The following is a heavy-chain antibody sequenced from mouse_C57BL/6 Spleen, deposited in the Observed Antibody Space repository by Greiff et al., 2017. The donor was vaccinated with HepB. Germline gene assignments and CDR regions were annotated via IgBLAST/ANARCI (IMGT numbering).Heavy chain of an antibody. CDR2: IYPSDSET. Sequence: QVQLQQPGAELVRPGSSVKLSCKASGYTFTSYWMDWVKQRPGQGLEWIGNIYPSDSETHYNQKFKDKATLTVDKSSSTAYMQLSSLTSEDSAVYYWARRLRRGYWYFDVWGTGTTVTVSS. V-gene: IGHV1-61*01. CDR1: GYTFTSYW. CDR3: ARRLRRGYWYFDV. D-gene: IGHD2-2*01. J-gene: IGHJ1*03.